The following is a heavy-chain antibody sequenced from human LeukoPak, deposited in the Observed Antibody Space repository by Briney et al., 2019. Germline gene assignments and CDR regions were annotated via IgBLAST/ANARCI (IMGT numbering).Heavy chain of an antibody. CDR2: ISSSGSRI. Sequence: PGGSLRLSCAASGFTFSSYEMNWVRQAPGKGLEWVSYISSSGSRIYFADSVKGRFTISRDNAKNSLYLQMNSLRAEDTAVYHCARASIFSRSFDYWGQGTLVTVSS. J-gene: IGHJ4*02. CDR1: GFTFSSYE. D-gene: IGHD3-9*01. CDR3: ARASIFSRSFDY. V-gene: IGHV3-48*03.